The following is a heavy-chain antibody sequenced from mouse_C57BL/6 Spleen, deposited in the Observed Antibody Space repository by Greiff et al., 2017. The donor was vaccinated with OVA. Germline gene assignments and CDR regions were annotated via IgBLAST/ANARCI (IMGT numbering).Heavy chain of an antibody. J-gene: IGHJ2*01. CDR2: INPYNGGT. V-gene: IGHV1-19*01. CDR3: ARRSGDSYYFDY. D-gene: IGHD1-3*01. CDR1: GYTFTDYY. Sequence: EVKLMESGPVLVKPGASVKMSCKASGYTFTDYYMNWVKQSHGKSLEWIGVINPYNGGTSYNQKFKGKATLTVDKSSSTAYMELNSLTSEDSAVYYCARRSGDSYYFDYWGQGTTLTVSS.